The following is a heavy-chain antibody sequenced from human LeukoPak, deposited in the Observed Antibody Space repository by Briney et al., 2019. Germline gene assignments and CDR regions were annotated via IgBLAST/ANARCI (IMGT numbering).Heavy chain of an antibody. CDR3: AKSLYGSGSYYNWFDP. V-gene: IGHV4-34*01. CDR1: GGSFSGYH. CDR2: INHRGST. J-gene: IGHJ5*02. Sequence: SETLSLTCAAYGGSFSGYHWSWIRQSPGKGLEWIGEINHRGSTNYNPSLKRRVTMSLDTSKNQFSLKLSSVTAADTAVYYCAKSLYGSGSYYNWFDPWGQGTLVTVSS. D-gene: IGHD3-10*01.